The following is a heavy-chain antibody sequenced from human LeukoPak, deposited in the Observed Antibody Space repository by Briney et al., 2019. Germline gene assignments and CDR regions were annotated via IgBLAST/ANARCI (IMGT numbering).Heavy chain of an antibody. V-gene: IGHV4-30-4*08. D-gene: IGHD3-22*01. CDR1: GGSISSGYYY. J-gene: IGHJ3*02. Sequence: SETLSLTCTVSGGSISSGYYYWSWIRQPPGKGLEWIGYIYFSGSTYYNPSLKSRVTISVDTSKNQFSLKLSSVTAADTAVYYCARDAVVIDAFDIWGQGTMVTVSS. CDR2: IYFSGST. CDR3: ARDAVVIDAFDI.